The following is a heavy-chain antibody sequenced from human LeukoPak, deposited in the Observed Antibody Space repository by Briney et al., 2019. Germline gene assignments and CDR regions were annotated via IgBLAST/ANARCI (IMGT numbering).Heavy chain of an antibody. CDR2: ISWNSGSI. J-gene: IGHJ4*02. Sequence: GGSLRLSCAASGFTFSSYSMNWVRQAPGKGPEWVSGISWNSGSIGYADSVKGRFTISRDNAKNSLYLQMNSLRAEDTALYYCAKDIGRGATVTTLRYFDYWGQGTLVTVSS. D-gene: IGHD4-17*01. CDR1: GFTFSSYS. V-gene: IGHV3-9*01. CDR3: AKDIGRGATVTTLRYFDY.